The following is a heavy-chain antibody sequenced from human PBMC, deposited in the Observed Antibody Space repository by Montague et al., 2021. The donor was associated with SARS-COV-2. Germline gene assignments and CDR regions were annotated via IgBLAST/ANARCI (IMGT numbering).Heavy chain of an antibody. Sequence: SETLSLTCTVSGGSISSSSYYWGWIRQPPGKGLEWIGSIYYSGSTYYNPSLKSRVTISVDTSKNQFSLKLSSVTAADTAVYYCARQEYYYDSSAYGRIDWFDPWGQGTLVTVSS. D-gene: IGHD3-22*01. CDR3: ARQEYYYDSSAYGRIDWFDP. CDR2: IYYSGST. V-gene: IGHV4-39*01. J-gene: IGHJ5*02. CDR1: GGSISSSSYY.